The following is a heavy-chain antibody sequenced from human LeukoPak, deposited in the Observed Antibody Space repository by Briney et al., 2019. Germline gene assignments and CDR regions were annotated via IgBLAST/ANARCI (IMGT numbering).Heavy chain of an antibody. CDR1: VFTFSDYP. D-gene: IGHD5-18*01. CDR3: AKDVAGYNRPIDY. V-gene: IGHV3-23*01. Sequence: GGPLRLSCTASVFTFSDYPMNWVRQTPGRGLEWVGAIGGGGLHTYFADSVKGRFTISRDNSKNMLYLQMNDLRAEDTALYYCAKDVAGYNRPIDYWGQGTLVTVSS. CDR2: IGGGGLHT. J-gene: IGHJ4*02.